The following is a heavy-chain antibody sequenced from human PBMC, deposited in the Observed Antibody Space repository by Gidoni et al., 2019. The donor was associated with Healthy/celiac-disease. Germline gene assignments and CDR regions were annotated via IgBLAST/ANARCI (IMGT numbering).Heavy chain of an antibody. CDR3: ANAMGYYDFWSGLLEGPSDDAFDI. J-gene: IGHJ3*02. Sequence: QVQLVESGGGVVQPGRSLRLSCAASGFTFSSYGMHGVRQAPGKGLEWVAVISYDGSNKYYADSVKGRFTISRDNSKNTLYLQMNSLRAEDTAVYYCANAMGYYDFWSGLLEGPSDDAFDIWGQGTMVTVSS. CDR2: ISYDGSNK. CDR1: GFTFSSYG. D-gene: IGHD3-3*01. V-gene: IGHV3-30*18.